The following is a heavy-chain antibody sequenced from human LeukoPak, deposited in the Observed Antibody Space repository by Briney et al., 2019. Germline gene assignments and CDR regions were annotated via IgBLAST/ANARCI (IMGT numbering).Heavy chain of an antibody. D-gene: IGHD6-13*01. Sequence: PGGSLRLSCAASGFTFSSYVMSWVRQAPGKGLEWVAVIWYDGSNKYYADSVKGRFTISRDISKNTLYLQMNSLRAEDTAVYYCARDLYSITLDYWGQGTLVTVSS. CDR2: IWYDGSNK. CDR1: GFTFSSYV. CDR3: ARDLYSITLDY. J-gene: IGHJ4*02. V-gene: IGHV3-33*08.